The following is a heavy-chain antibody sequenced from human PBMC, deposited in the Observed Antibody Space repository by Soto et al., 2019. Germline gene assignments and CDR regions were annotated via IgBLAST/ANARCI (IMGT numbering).Heavy chain of an antibody. Sequence: SETLSLTCTVSGGSVSSGSYYWSWIRQPPGKGLEWIGYIYYSGSTNYNPSLKSRVTISVDTSKNQFSLKLSSVTAADTAVYYCARDAPPSISSYYHYVMDFWGQGSTVIVSS. CDR3: ARDAPPSISSYYHYVMDF. V-gene: IGHV4-61*01. D-gene: IGHD6-6*01. CDR1: GGSVSSGSYY. J-gene: IGHJ6*02. CDR2: IYYSGST.